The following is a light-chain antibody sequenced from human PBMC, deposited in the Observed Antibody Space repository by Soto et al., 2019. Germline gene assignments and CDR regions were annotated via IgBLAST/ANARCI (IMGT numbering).Light chain of an antibody. Sequence: QSVLTQPPSVSGAPGQRVTVSCTGTSSNIGAGYDVHWYQQLPGTAPRVLIYVNTNRPSGVPDRFSASKSGTSASLAITGLQAEDEADYYCQSYDSGLSGSVFGGGTKLTVL. CDR1: SSNIGAGYD. J-gene: IGLJ3*02. CDR2: VNT. CDR3: QSYDSGLSGSV. V-gene: IGLV1-40*01.